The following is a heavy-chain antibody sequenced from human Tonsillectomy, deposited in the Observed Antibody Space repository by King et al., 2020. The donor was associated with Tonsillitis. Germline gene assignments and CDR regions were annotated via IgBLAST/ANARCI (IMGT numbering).Heavy chain of an antibody. CDR1: GFTFDDYT. V-gene: IGHV3-43*01. J-gene: IGHJ4*02. CDR2: ISWDAGST. CDR3: AKEGGMATINGDFDH. Sequence: VQLVESGGVVVQPGGSLRLSCAASGFTFDDYTMHWVRQAPGKGLEWVSLISWDAGSTYYTDSVKGRLTMSRDNSKNSLYLQMNSLRSEDTALYYCAKEGGMATINGDFDHWGQGTLVTVSS. D-gene: IGHD5-24*01.